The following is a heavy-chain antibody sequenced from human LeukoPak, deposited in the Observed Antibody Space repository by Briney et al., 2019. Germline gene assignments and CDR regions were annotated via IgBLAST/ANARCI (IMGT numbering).Heavy chain of an antibody. CDR3: ARDLGLEAFDI. V-gene: IGHV4-59*01. CDR2: IYYSGST. CDR1: GGSISSYY. D-gene: IGHD3-22*01. Sequence: PSETLSLTCTVSGGSISSYYWSWIRQPPGKGLEWIGYIYYSGSTNYNPSLKSRVTISVDTSKNQFSLKLSSVTAADTAVYYCARDLGLEAFDIWGQGTMVTASS. J-gene: IGHJ3*02.